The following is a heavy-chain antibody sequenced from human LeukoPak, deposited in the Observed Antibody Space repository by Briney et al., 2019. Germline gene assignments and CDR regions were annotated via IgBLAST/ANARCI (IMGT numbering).Heavy chain of an antibody. CDR1: GGSISSYY. Sequence: KSSETLSLTCTDSGGSISSYYWSWIRQPPGKGLEWIGYIYYSGSTNYNPSLKSRVTISVDTSKNQFSLKLSSVTAADTAVYYCARATYNWNDVPFDYWGQGTLVTVSS. V-gene: IGHV4-59*01. D-gene: IGHD1-20*01. CDR2: IYYSGST. CDR3: ARATYNWNDVPFDY. J-gene: IGHJ4*02.